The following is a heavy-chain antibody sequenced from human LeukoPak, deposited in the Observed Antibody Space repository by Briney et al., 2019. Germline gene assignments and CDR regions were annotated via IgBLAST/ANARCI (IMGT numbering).Heavy chain of an antibody. J-gene: IGHJ4*02. CDR3: ARARSGSHLRLDY. Sequence: GGSLRLSCAASGFTFSGYSMNWVRQAPGKGLEWVSSTSGSGETIYYADSAKGRFTISRDNAKNSLYLQMNTLRDEDTAVYYCARARSGSHLRLDYWGQGTLVTVSS. CDR2: TSGSGETI. CDR1: GFTFSGYS. V-gene: IGHV3-48*02. D-gene: IGHD1-26*01.